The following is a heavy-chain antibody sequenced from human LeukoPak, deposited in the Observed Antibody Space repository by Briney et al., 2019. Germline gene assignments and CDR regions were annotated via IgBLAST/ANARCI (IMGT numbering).Heavy chain of an antibody. CDR3: ARDLNWAFDY. Sequence: GGSLRLSCGASGFSFSSYSMNWVRQAPGKGLEWISYISGNSGAITYEDSVQGRFTISRDNAKNSLYLQMNSLRDDGTAVYYCARDLNWAFDYWGQGTLVSVSS. CDR1: GFSFSSYS. CDR2: ISGNSGAI. J-gene: IGHJ4*02. V-gene: IGHV3-48*02. D-gene: IGHD1-1*01.